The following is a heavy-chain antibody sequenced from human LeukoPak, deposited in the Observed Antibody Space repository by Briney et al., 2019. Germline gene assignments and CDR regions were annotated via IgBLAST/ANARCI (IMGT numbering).Heavy chain of an antibody. CDR2: IKQDGSEK. CDR3: ARDGVENVAVADLTWFDS. Sequence: GGSLRLSCAASGFTVRNFWMSWVRQAPGKGLGWVANIKQDGSEKYSVDSVKGRFTISRDNAKRSLYMQMNSLSAEDSALYYCARDGVENVAVADLTWFDSWGQGALVIVSS. V-gene: IGHV3-7*01. D-gene: IGHD6-19*01. CDR1: GFTVRNFW. J-gene: IGHJ5*01.